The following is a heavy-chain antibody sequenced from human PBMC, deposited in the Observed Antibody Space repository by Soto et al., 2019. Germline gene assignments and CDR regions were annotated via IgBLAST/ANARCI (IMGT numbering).Heavy chain of an antibody. CDR1: GFTFSSYA. V-gene: IGHV3-23*01. J-gene: IGHJ3*01. D-gene: IGHD3-22*01. CDR3: ARDQLYYNDISGRPLNAFDV. CDR2: ISGSGGST. Sequence: GGSLRLSCAASGFTFSSYAMSWVRQAPGKGLEWVSAISGSGGSTYYADSVKGRFTISRDNSKNTLYLHMNSLRAEDTAVYYCARDQLYYNDISGRPLNAFDVWGQGTMVTVSS.